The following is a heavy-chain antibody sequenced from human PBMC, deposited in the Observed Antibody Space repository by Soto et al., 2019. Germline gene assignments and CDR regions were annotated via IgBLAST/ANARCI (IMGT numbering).Heavy chain of an antibody. Sequence: PSLTLSLPWTVSDGSIISDDWSWIRQPPGKGLEWIGFIYYSGSINYNPSFESRVAISVDTSKNQFSLNLTSVTAADTAVYYCTRHWDWGSLGYWGQGTLVTVSS. CDR1: DGSIISDD. V-gene: IGHV4-59*08. D-gene: IGHD3-16*01. CDR2: IYYSGSI. CDR3: TRHWDWGSLGY. J-gene: IGHJ4*02.